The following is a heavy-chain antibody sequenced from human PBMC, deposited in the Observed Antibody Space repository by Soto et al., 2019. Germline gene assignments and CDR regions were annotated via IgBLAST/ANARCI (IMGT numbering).Heavy chain of an antibody. J-gene: IGHJ5*02. CDR3: ASGGNWFDP. V-gene: IGHV4-59*01. D-gene: IGHD3-16*01. CDR1: GCSISHYY. CDR2: MYYNGTI. Sequence: PATLSLTCHVSGCSISHYYWTLVRQSPEKGLEWIGYMYYNGTINYNPSLKSRVTISIDTSKNQFSLTLKSVTAADTAVYYCASGGNWFDPWGQGVLVNVSA.